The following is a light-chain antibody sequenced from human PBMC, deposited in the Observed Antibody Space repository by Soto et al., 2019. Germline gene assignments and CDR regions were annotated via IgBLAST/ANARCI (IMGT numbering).Light chain of an antibody. CDR2: AAS. V-gene: IGKV1-27*01. J-gene: IGKJ1*01. CDR1: QGISKN. CDR3: QQYNSPPRT. Sequence: DIQMTQSPPSLAASVGDRVTITCRASQGISKNLAWYQQKPGELPKLVIYAASILQTGLPSRFSGSGSGTDFSLTISRLQPEDAASYCCQQYNSPPRTFGQGTKVELK.